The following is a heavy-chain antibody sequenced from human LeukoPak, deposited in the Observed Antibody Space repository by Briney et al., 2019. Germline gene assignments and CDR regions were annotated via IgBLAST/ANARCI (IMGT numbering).Heavy chain of an antibody. V-gene: IGHV1-46*01. CDR3: ARAPPFGVVTTDFDY. Sequence: ASVTVSCKASGYIFTTYYIHWVRQAPGQGLEWMGLINPSGGSTGYAQKFQGRVTMTRDTSTSTVYMELSSLRSEDTAVYYCARAPPFGVVTTDFDYWGQGTLVTVSS. CDR2: INPSGGST. J-gene: IGHJ4*02. CDR1: GYIFTTYY. D-gene: IGHD3-3*01.